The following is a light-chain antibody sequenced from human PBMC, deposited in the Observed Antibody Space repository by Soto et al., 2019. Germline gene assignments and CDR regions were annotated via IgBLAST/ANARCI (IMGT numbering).Light chain of an antibody. Sequence: DIVMTQSPDSLAVSLGEGASINCKSSQTILYSSNTKNYLAWYQQSPGQPPKLLIYWASTRESVVADRFSGSGSGTDFTLTISSLQAEDVAVYYCQQYYTTPRTFGQGTKVEIK. V-gene: IGKV4-1*01. CDR1: QTILYSSNTKNY. J-gene: IGKJ1*01. CDR3: QQYYTTPRT. CDR2: WAS.